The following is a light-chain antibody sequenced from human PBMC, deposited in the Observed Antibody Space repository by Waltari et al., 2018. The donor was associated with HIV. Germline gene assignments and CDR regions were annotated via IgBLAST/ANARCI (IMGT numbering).Light chain of an antibody. J-gene: IGKJ3*01. V-gene: IGKV1-6*01. CDR1: QGIGND. Sequence: AIQMTLSPSSLSASVGDRVTITCRASQGIGNDLGWYQQKSGRAPKVLIYAESTLQSGVPSRFSGSRSGTDFTLTISSLQPEDSATYYCLQDGSFPLTFGPGTKVDV. CDR3: LQDGSFPLT. CDR2: AES.